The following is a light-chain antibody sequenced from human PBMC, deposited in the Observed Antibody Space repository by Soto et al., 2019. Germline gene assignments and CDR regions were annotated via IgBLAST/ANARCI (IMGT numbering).Light chain of an antibody. J-gene: IGKJ5*01. CDR3: QHYNTYSIT. Sequence: EIQMTQSPSTLSASVGDRVTITCRASQSIANWLAWYQQKPGKAPKLLIYKASSLESGVPLRFTGSGSGTEFTLIINSLQPDDFATYYCQHYNTYSITFGQGTRLEIK. V-gene: IGKV1-5*03. CDR2: KAS. CDR1: QSIANW.